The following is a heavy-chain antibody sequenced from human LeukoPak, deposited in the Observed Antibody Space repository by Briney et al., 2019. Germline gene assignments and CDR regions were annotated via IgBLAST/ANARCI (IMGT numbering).Heavy chain of an antibody. CDR2: ISAYNGNT. CDR3: ARASGSYSASLDY. V-gene: IGHV1-18*01. CDR1: GYTFTSYG. Sequence: ASVKVSCKASGYTFTSYGISWVRQAPGQGLEWMGWISAYNGNTNYAQNLQDRVTMTTDTSTSTAYMELSSLRSEDTAVYYCARASGSYSASLDYWGQGTLVTVSS. J-gene: IGHJ4*02. D-gene: IGHD1-26*01.